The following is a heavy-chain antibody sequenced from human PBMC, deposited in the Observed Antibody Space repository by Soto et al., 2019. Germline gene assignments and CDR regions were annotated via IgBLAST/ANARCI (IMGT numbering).Heavy chain of an antibody. CDR1: GGTFSSYT. V-gene: IGHV1-69*02. D-gene: IGHD2-15*01. J-gene: IGHJ2*01. CDR3: ARGVYCSGGSCYSGGYWYFDL. Sequence: QVQLVQSGAEVKKPGSSVKVSCKASGGTFSSYTISWVRQAPGQGLEWMGRIIPILGIANYAQKFQGRVTITADKSTSTAYMELSSRRSEDTAVYYCARGVYCSGGSCYSGGYWYFDLWGRGTLVTVSS. CDR2: IIPILGIA.